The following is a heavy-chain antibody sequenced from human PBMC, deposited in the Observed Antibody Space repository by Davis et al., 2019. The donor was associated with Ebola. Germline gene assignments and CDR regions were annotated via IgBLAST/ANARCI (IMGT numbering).Heavy chain of an antibody. Sequence: ASVKVSCKASGDTFSSHGLSWVRQAPGQGLEWMGWINPNSGGPNYAQRFQGRVTMTRDTSTSTVYMELSSLRSEDTAVYYCARESIVVVTAMAYYYYGMDVWGQGTTVTVSS. J-gene: IGHJ6*02. CDR2: INPNSGGP. V-gene: IGHV1-2*02. CDR3: ARESIVVVTAMAYYYYGMDV. CDR1: GDTFSSHG. D-gene: IGHD2-21*02.